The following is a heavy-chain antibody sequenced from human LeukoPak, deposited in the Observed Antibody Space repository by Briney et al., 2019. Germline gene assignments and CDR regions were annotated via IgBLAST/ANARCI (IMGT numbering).Heavy chain of an antibody. J-gene: IGHJ4*02. D-gene: IGHD4-11*01. CDR1: GFTVSSNY. CDR3: ASHPSYSNYNPRAYYFDY. CDR2: IYSGGST. V-gene: IGHV3-66*04. Sequence: PGGSLRLSCAASGFTVSSNYMSWVRQAPGKGLEWVSVIYSGGSTYYADSVKGRFTISRDNSKNTLYLQMNSQRAEDTAVYYCASHPSYSNYNPRAYYFDYWGQGTLVTVSS.